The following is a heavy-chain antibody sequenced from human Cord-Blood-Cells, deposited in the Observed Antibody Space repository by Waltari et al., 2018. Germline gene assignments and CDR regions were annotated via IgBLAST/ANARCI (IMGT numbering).Heavy chain of an antibody. CDR2: INPNSGGT. Sequence: QVQLVQSGAEVKQPGASVKVSCQASGYTFTGYYMHWVRQAPGQGLEWMGWINPNSGGTNYAQKCQGRVTMTRDTSISTAYMELSRLRSDDTAVYYCARDSAVVTPDAFDIWGQGTMVTVSS. J-gene: IGHJ3*02. CDR1: GYTFTGYY. D-gene: IGHD2-21*02. V-gene: IGHV1-2*02. CDR3: ARDSAVVTPDAFDI.